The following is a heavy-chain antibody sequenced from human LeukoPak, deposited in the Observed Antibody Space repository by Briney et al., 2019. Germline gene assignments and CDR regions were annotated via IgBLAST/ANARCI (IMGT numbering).Heavy chain of an antibody. D-gene: IGHD6-6*01. CDR3: ARGGIAARLMYGFQNWFAP. V-gene: IGHV4-31*03. J-gene: IGHJ5*02. CDR2: IYNSGST. Sequence: SETLSLTCSVSGASISSGGFSWTWIRQHPGRGLEWIGYIYNSGSTYYSPSLQSRVTISVDTSKNQFSLNLRSVTAADTAVYYCARGGIAARLMYGFQNWFAPLGPGNPGHRLL. CDR1: GASISSGGFS.